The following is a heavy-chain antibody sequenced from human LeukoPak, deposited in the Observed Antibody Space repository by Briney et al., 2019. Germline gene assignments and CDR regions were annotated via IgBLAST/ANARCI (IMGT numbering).Heavy chain of an antibody. D-gene: IGHD3-22*01. Sequence: SVKVSCKASGGTFSSYAISWVRQAPGQGLEWMGGIIPIFGTANYAQKFQGRVTITTDESTSTAYMELSSLRSEDTAVYYCARGVRDYYDRAGYFDYWGQGTLVTVSS. V-gene: IGHV1-69*05. CDR3: ARGVRDYYDRAGYFDY. CDR1: GGTFSSYA. J-gene: IGHJ4*02. CDR2: IIPIFGTA.